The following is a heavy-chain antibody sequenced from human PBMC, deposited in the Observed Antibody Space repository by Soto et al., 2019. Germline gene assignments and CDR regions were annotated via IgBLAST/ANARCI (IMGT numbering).Heavy chain of an antibody. V-gene: IGHV3-7*04. D-gene: IGHD6-19*01. CDR2: IKQDGSEK. CDR1: GFTFSSYW. CDR3: ARDGSGWYSAYYYGMDV. J-gene: IGHJ6*02. Sequence: EVQLVESGGGLVQPGGSLRLSCAASGFTFSSYWMSWVRQAPGKGLEWVANIKQDGSEKYYVDSVKGRFTISRDNAKNSLYLQMKSLRAEDTAVYYCARDGSGWYSAYYYGMDVWGQGTTVTVSS.